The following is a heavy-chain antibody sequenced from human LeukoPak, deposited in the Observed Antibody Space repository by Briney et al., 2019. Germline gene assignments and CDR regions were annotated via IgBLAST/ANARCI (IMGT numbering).Heavy chain of an antibody. V-gene: IGHV4-30-2*01. CDR3: ARSRVGDGGNSRVFDP. CDR1: GGSISSGGYY. CDR2: IYHSGST. D-gene: IGHD4-23*01. Sequence: SQTLSLTCTVSGGSISSGGYYWSWIRQPPGKGLEWIGYIYHSGSTYYNPSLKSRVTISLDTSKNQFSLKLTSVTAADTAVYYCARSRVGDGGNSRVFDPWGQGTLVTVSS. J-gene: IGHJ5*02.